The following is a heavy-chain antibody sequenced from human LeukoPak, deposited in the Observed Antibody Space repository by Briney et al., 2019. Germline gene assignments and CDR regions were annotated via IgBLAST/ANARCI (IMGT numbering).Heavy chain of an antibody. CDR2: IYHSGST. J-gene: IGHJ4*02. CDR1: GYSIGSAYY. Sequence: SETLSLTCTVSGYSIGSAYYWGWIRQPPGKGLEWIGSIYHSGSTYYNPSLKSRVTLSVDTSKNQFSLKLSSVTAADTAVYYCARYAYDSSGYYSLDYWGQGTLVTVSS. V-gene: IGHV4-38-2*02. D-gene: IGHD3-22*01. CDR3: ARYAYDSSGYYSLDY.